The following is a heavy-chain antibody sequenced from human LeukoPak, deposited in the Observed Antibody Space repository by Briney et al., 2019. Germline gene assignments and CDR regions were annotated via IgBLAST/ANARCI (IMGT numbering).Heavy chain of an antibody. Sequence: SETLSLTCAVYGGSFIVYYWSWIRQPPGKGLEWMGEINHSGSTNYNPSLKSRVTISVDTSKNQFSLKLSSVTAADTAVYYCARVQGYNWNPRRPRPFDYWGQGTLVTVSS. D-gene: IGHD1-20*01. V-gene: IGHV4-34*01. CDR1: GGSFIVYY. CDR2: INHSGST. CDR3: ARVQGYNWNPRRPRPFDY. J-gene: IGHJ4*02.